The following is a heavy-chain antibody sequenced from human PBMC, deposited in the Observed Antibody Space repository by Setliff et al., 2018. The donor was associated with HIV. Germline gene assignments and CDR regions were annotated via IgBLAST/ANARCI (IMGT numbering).Heavy chain of an antibody. D-gene: IGHD6-6*01. CDR3: ARRSRSYSSSPFQGGAFDI. V-gene: IGHV4-34*01. CDR1: GGSFSGYY. Sequence: ASETLSLTCAVYGGSFSGYYWSWIRQPPGKGLEWIGEINQSGSTNYNPSLKSRVTISVDTSKNQFSLKLNSMTAADTGVYYCARRSRSYSSSPFQGGAFDIWGQGTMVTVSS. CDR2: INQSGST. J-gene: IGHJ3*02.